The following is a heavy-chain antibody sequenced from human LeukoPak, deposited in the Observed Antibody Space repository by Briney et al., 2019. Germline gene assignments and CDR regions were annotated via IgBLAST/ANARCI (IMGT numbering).Heavy chain of an antibody. J-gene: IGHJ4*02. V-gene: IGHV3-21*01. D-gene: IGHD2-21*01. CDR1: GFTFSSYS. CDR2: ISGSSSYI. Sequence: GGSLRLSCAASGFTFSSYSMKWVRQAPGKGLEWVSSISGSSSYIYYADSVQGRFTISRDNAKNSLYLQMNSLRAEDTAVYYCARGGGYCGGDCYGIDYWGQGTLVTVSS. CDR3: ARGGGYCGGDCYGIDY.